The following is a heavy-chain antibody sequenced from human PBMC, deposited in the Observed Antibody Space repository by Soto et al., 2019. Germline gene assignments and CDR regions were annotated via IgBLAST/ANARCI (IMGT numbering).Heavy chain of an antibody. CDR2: VLYSGST. D-gene: IGHD2-2*01. CDR1: GGSISSFY. J-gene: IGHJ5*02. CDR3: AKEVCDPNGCYGRWLDP. Sequence: VQLQESGPGLAKPSETLSLTCTVSGGSISSFYWSWIRQPPGKGLEWIGNVLYSGSTIDNPSLKSRVTISVDTSKNQFSLKLSSVTAADTAVYYCAKEVCDPNGCYGRWLDPWGQGTLVTVSS. V-gene: IGHV4-59*01.